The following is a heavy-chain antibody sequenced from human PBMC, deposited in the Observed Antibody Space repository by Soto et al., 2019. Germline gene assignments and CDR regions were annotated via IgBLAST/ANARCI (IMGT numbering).Heavy chain of an antibody. Sequence: GGSLRLSCAASGFSFSSFVMNWVRQAPGKGLEWVSSVSATGATTYSTDSVKGRFTISRDNSKNTLFLQMTNLRADDTGVYFCAKQSYSNSLDYWGQGTVVTVSS. J-gene: IGHJ4*02. CDR2: VSATGATT. D-gene: IGHD4-4*01. V-gene: IGHV3-23*01. CDR1: GFSFSSFV. CDR3: AKQSYSNSLDY.